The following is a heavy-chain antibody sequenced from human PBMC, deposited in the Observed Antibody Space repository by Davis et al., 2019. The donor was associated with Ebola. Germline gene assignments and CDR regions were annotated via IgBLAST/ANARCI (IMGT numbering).Heavy chain of an antibody. Sequence: SETLSLTCTVSGGSISSVADYWSWIRQPPGKGLEWIGYIYYSGSTYYNPSLKSRVTISVDTSKNQFSLKLSSVTAADTAVYYCAREGIAAAVDWGQGTLVTVSS. V-gene: IGHV4-31*03. J-gene: IGHJ4*02. CDR2: IYYSGST. CDR1: GGSISSVADY. CDR3: AREGIAAAVD. D-gene: IGHD6-13*01.